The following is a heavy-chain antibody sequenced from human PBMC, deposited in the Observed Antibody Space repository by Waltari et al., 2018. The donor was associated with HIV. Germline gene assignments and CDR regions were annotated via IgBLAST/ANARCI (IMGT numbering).Heavy chain of an antibody. CDR1: GYIFTNYW. CDR3: ARQFGDS. V-gene: IGHV5-51*01. D-gene: IGHD3-10*01. CDR2: IYPGDSDV. J-gene: IGHJ4*02. Sequence: EVQLVQSVAEVKKPGESLKISCEASGYIFTNYWIGWVRQIPGKGLEWMGIIYPGDSDVRYSLSFQGQVTISADKSISTVYLQWSTLKTSDTAVYYCARQFGDSWGQGTLVTVSS.